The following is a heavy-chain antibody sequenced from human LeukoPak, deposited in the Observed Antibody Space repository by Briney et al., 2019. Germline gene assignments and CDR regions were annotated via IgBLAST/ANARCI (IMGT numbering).Heavy chain of an antibody. CDR3: ARDRTAYYYFGMYG. Sequence: ASVKISSTASVYTFIAYNMQWGRQAPGQGLEWMGWINPNSGGTNYAQKFQGRVTMTRDTSICTAYMELSRLRSDDTAVYYCARDRTAYYYFGMYGGNRGTMVTVSS. J-gene: IGHJ6*02. V-gene: IGHV1-2*02. D-gene: IGHD1-1*01. CDR1: VYTFIAYN. CDR2: INPNSGGT.